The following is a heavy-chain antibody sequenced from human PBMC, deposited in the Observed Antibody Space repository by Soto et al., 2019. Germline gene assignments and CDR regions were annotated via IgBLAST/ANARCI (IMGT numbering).Heavy chain of an antibody. Sequence: KPSETLSLTCTVSGYSISSGYYWGWIRQPPGKGLEWVGSIYHSGIIYYNPSLKSRVTISVDTPKNQFSLELTSVTAADTAVYYCARDYDYFYDSSNLYYRPFDALGQGALVTVSS. V-gene: IGHV4-38-2*02. D-gene: IGHD3-22*01. CDR2: IYHSGII. J-gene: IGHJ4*02. CDR1: GYSISSGYY. CDR3: ARDYDYFYDSSNLYYRPFDA.